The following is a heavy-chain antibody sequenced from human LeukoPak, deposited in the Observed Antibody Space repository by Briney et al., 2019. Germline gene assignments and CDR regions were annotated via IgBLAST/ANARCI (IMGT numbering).Heavy chain of an antibody. CDR2: IWYDGSYK. CDR3: AKDLHRMIVVDTDY. Sequence: PGGSLRLSCAASGFTLSSYGMHWVRQAPGKGLEWVAVIWYDGSYKYYADSVKGRFTISRDNSKNTLYLQMNSLRAEDTAVYYYAKDLHRMIVVDTDYWGQGTLVTVSS. CDR1: GFTLSSYG. V-gene: IGHV3-33*06. D-gene: IGHD3-22*01. J-gene: IGHJ4*02.